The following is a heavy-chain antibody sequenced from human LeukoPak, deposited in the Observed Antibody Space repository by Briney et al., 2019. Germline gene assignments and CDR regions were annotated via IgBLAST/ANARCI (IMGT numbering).Heavy chain of an antibody. V-gene: IGHV4-39*07. Sequence: SETLSLTCTVSGGSISSSSYYWGWIRQPPGQGLEWIGSIYYSGSTYYNPSLKSRVAISIDTSKNQFSLRLRSVTAADTAVYYCAGDSLTTVVTPWRSQFRYYFDYWGQGTLATVSS. CDR1: GGSISSSSYY. CDR2: IYYSGST. D-gene: IGHD4-23*01. J-gene: IGHJ4*02. CDR3: AGDSLTTVVTPWRSQFRYYFDY.